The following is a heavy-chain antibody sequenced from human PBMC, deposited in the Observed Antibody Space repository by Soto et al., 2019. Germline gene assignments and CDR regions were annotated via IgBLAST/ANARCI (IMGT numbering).Heavy chain of an antibody. CDR2: IIPVFQTA. J-gene: IGHJ4*02. CDR3: ARGGSGYTWFNEF. V-gene: IGHV1-69*01. CDR1: GGLFSSYP. D-gene: IGHD3-22*01. Sequence: QEQLVQSGAEVKKPGSSVKVSCKASGGLFSSYPISWVRQVPGQGLEWMGGIIPVFQTAYYTQRFQGRVTITADESTNKAYIEVSRLRSEDTAIYYRARGGSGYTWFNEFWGQGTLVTVSS.